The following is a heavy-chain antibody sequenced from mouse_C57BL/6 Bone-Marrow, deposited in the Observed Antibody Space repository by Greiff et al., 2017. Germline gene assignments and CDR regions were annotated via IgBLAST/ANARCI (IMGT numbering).Heavy chain of an antibody. CDR2: IYPGDGDT. D-gene: IGHD1-1*01. Sequence: VQLQQSGPELVKPGASVKISCKASGYAFSSSWMNWVKQRPGKGLEWIGRIYPGDGDTNYNGKFKGKATLTADKSTSTAYMQLSSLTSEDSAVYFCARDYDGGSYWYFDVWGTGTTVTVSS. V-gene: IGHV1-82*01. CDR3: ARDYDGGSYWYFDV. CDR1: GYAFSSSW. J-gene: IGHJ1*03.